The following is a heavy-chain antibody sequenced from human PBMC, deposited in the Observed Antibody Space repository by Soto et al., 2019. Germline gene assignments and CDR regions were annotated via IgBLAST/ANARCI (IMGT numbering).Heavy chain of an antibody. D-gene: IGHD3-10*01. CDR1: GFTFSSYA. V-gene: IGHV3-23*01. CDR2: ISGGGDNT. CDR3: AKDFLRVREMDV. J-gene: IGHJ6*04. Sequence: EVQLLESGGGLVQPGGSLRLSCAASGFTFSSYAMSWVRQAPGKGLEWGSVISGGGDNTYYADAVKGRFTISRDNAQTTLYLQMNRLRAEDTAVYYCAKDFLRVREMDVWGKGTTVTVSS.